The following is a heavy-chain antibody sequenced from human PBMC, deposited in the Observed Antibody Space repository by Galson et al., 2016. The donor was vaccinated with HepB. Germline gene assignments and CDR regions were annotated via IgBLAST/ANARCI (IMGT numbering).Heavy chain of an antibody. CDR1: GFTLSNYV. V-gene: IGHV3-23*01. CDR3: AKDGSSSLRFLDLERRKNYGMEV. Sequence: SLRLSCAASGFTLSNYVMSWVRQAPGKGLEWVSGISDSDGSTNYADSVKGRFTISRDNSKNTLYLQMNSLRAEDTAVYYCAKDGSSSLRFLDLERRKNYGMEVWGQGTTVTVSS. J-gene: IGHJ6*02. D-gene: IGHD3-3*01. CDR2: ISDSDGST.